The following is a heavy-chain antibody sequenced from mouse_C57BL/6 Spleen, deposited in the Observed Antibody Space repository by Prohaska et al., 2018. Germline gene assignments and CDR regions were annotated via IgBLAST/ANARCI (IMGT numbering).Heavy chain of an antibody. Sequence: SMKLSCTASGFTFSDYYMAWVRQVPEKGLEWVANINYDGSSTYYLDSLKSRFIISRDNAKNILYLQMSSLKSEDTATYYCARALFSQYYFDYWGQGTTLTVSS. V-gene: IGHV5-16*01. J-gene: IGHJ2*01. CDR2: INYDGSST. CDR3: ARALFSQYYFDY. CDR1: GFTFSDYY.